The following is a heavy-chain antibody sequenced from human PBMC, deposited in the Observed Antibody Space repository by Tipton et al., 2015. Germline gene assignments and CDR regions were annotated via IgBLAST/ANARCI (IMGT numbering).Heavy chain of an antibody. J-gene: IGHJ5*02. D-gene: IGHD3-3*01. V-gene: IGHV4-34*01. CDR2: INHGGST. CDR1: GGSFSDYY. CDR3: AREAIFGVAYWFDP. Sequence: TLSLTCAVYGGSFSDYYWSWIRQSPGKGLEWIGEINHGGSTNYNPSLKSRVTISVDTSKNQFSLKLNSVTAADTAVYYCAREAIFGVAYWFDPRGPGTLVTVSS.